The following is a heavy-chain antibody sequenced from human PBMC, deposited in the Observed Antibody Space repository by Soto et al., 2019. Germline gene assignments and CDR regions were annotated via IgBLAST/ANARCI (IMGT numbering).Heavy chain of an antibody. Sequence: EVQLLESGGQLVQPGGSLRLACSASGFTFNAYTMSWVRRVPGRGLEWVAGMSGSGDHIYYADSVRGRFTISRDNFRSILFVQMNNLRDEDTALYYCAKDRHPDGIWTFDSWGQGTLVTVSS. V-gene: IGHV3-23*01. J-gene: IGHJ4*02. D-gene: IGHD2-15*01. CDR2: MSGSGDHI. CDR3: AKDRHPDGIWTFDS. CDR1: GFTFNAYT.